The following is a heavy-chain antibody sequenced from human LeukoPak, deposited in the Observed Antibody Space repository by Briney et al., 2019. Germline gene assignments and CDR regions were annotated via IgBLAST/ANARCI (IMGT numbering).Heavy chain of an antibody. D-gene: IGHD1-26*01. CDR3: ARAPNLRGGSPDY. J-gene: IGHJ4*02. V-gene: IGHV4-30-2*01. CDR1: GGSISSGGYS. Sequence: SQTLSLTCAVSGGSISSGGYSWSWIRQPPGKGLEWIGYIYHSGSTYYNPSLKSRVTISVDRSKNQFSLKLSSVIAADTAVYYCARAPNLRGGSPDYWGQGTLVTVSS. CDR2: IYHSGST.